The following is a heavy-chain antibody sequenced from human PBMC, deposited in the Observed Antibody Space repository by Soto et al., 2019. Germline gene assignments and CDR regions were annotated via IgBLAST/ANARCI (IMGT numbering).Heavy chain of an antibody. CDR2: ISWNSGSI. CDR1: GFTFDDYA. CDR3: AKDARIAARYNRFDP. D-gene: IGHD6-6*01. V-gene: IGHV3-9*01. Sequence: EVQLVESGGGLVQPGRSLRLSCAASGFTFDDYAMHWVRQAPGKGLEWVSGISWNSGSIGYAYSVKGRFTIYRDNAKNALYLQMNSLRAEDTALYYCAKDARIAARYNRFDPWGQGTLVTVSS. J-gene: IGHJ5*02.